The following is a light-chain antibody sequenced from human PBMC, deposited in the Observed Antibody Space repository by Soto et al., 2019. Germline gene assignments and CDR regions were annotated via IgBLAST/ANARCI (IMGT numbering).Light chain of an antibody. CDR1: QGISNL. Sequence: DIQMTQSPSSLSASVGDRVTITCRASQGISNLLGWFQHKPGKAPKRLIYAASSLQGGVPSRFSGSGSGTEFTLTITGLQPEDFDDYYCLQHNTYPYTFGQGTKLEIK. J-gene: IGKJ2*01. CDR3: LQHNTYPYT. CDR2: AAS. V-gene: IGKV1-17*01.